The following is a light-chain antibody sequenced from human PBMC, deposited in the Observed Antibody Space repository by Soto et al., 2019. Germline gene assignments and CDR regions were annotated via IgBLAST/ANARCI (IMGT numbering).Light chain of an antibody. CDR1: SSDVGGYNY. Sequence: SALTQPPSASGSPGQSVTISCTGTSSDVGGYNYVSWYQQRPGKAPKLIIYEVTKRPSGVPDRVFGSKSGNTASLTVSGLQADDEADYYCCSFAGTNSFVFGTGTKVTVL. V-gene: IGLV2-8*01. J-gene: IGLJ1*01. CDR2: EVT. CDR3: CSFAGTNSFV.